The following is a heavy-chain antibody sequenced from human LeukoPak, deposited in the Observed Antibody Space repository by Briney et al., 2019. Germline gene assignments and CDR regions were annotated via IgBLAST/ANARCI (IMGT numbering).Heavy chain of an antibody. V-gene: IGHV5-51*01. CDR3: GRHMQSSSWYPADY. CDR2: IYPGDSDT. Sequence: GESLKISCKGSGYSFTNYWIGWVRQMPGKGLEWMGIIYPGDSDTRHSPSFQGQVTISADKSINTAYLQWSSLKASDTAIYYCGRHMQSSSWYPADYWGQGTQVTVSS. J-gene: IGHJ4*02. D-gene: IGHD6-13*01. CDR1: GYSFTNYW.